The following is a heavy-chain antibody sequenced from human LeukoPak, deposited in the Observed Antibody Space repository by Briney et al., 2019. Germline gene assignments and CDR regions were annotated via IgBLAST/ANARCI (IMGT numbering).Heavy chain of an antibody. V-gene: IGHV1-18*01. D-gene: IGHD6-25*01. Sequence: ASVKVSYKAAGYTFTSYGISWVRQAPGQGLEWMGWISAYNGNTNYAQKLQGRVTMTTDTSTSTAYMELRSLRSDDTAVYYCARERTPGSGYGVDYWGQGTVVTVSS. CDR1: GYTFTSYG. CDR3: ARERTPGSGYGVDY. CDR2: ISAYNGNT. J-gene: IGHJ4*02.